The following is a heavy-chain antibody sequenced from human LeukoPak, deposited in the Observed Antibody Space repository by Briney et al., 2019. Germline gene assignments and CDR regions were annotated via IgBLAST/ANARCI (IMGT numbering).Heavy chain of an antibody. CDR1: GVTFEDYG. Sequence: GRSLRLSCTASGVTFEDYGMHWVRQVPGKSLEWVSSVSWNSASIAYVDSVRGRFTISRDNAKNSIYLQMHSLRGEDTALYHCAASYGDYAPFENWGQGILVTVSS. V-gene: IGHV3-9*01. CDR2: VSWNSASI. D-gene: IGHD4-17*01. CDR3: AASYGDYAPFEN. J-gene: IGHJ4*02.